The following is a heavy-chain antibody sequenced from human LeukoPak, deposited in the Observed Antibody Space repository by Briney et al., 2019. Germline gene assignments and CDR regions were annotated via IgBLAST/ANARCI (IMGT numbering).Heavy chain of an antibody. V-gene: IGHV4-39*01. CDR2: IYYSGST. Sequence: PSETLSLTCTVSGGSISSSSYYWGWIRQPPGKGLEWIGSIYYSGSTYYNPSLKSRVTISVDTSKNQFSLKLSSVTAADTAVYYCASETRGYSGYAYNWFDPWGRGTLVTVSS. D-gene: IGHD5-12*01. CDR1: GGSISSSSYY. J-gene: IGHJ5*02. CDR3: ASETRGYSGYAYNWFDP.